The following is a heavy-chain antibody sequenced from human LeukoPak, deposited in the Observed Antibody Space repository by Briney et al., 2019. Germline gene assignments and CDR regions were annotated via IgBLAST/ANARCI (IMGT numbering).Heavy chain of an antibody. Sequence: SSETLSLTCTVSGGSISSHYWSWIRQPPGKGLEWIGFVYYSGSTNYNPSLKSRVTISVDTSKSQFSLELSSVSAADTAVYYCARHMRGYSYGPFDSWGQGTLVTVSS. D-gene: IGHD5-18*01. J-gene: IGHJ4*02. V-gene: IGHV4-59*08. CDR1: GGSISSHY. CDR2: VYYSGST. CDR3: ARHMRGYSYGPFDS.